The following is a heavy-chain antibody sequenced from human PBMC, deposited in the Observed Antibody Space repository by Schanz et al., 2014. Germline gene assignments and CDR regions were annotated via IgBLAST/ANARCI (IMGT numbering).Heavy chain of an antibody. Sequence: QVQLVESGGGVVQPGRSLRLSCAGYGFTFSSYAMHWVRQAPGKGLEWVAVILYDGSKTYYADSVKGRFTISRDNSKNTLSLQMNSLRAEDTAVYYCAREEGYGYGPGAFDIWGQGTMVTVSS. CDR1: GFTFSSYA. CDR3: AREEGYGYGPGAFDI. V-gene: IGHV3-30*04. CDR2: ILYDGSKT. J-gene: IGHJ3*02. D-gene: IGHD5-18*01.